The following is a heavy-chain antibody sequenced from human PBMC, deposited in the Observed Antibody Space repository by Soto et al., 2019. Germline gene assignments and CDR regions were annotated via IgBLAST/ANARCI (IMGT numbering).Heavy chain of an antibody. V-gene: IGHV3-23*01. CDR3: AGPGYSSQDY. Sequence: GGSLGLSCAASGFTFSSFALSWVRKAPGKGLEWVSAISGSGDGTDYADSVKGRFTISRDNSKNTLYLQMNSLRAEDTAVYYCAGPGYSSQDYWGQGALVTVSS. J-gene: IGHJ4*02. D-gene: IGHD5-18*01. CDR2: ISGSGDGT. CDR1: GFTFSSFA.